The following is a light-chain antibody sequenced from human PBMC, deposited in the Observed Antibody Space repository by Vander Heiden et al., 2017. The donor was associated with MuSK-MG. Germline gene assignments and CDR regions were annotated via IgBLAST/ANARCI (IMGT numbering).Light chain of an antibody. J-gene: IGKJ1*01. CDR1: QSVSSY. CDR3: KQRSNWPPT. CDR2: DAS. Sequence: EIVLTQSPATLSLSPGERATLPCRASQSVSSYLAWYQQKPGQAPRLLIYDASNRATGIPARFSGSGSGTDFTLTISSLEPEDFAVYYCKQRSNWPPTFGQGTKVEIK. V-gene: IGKV3-11*01.